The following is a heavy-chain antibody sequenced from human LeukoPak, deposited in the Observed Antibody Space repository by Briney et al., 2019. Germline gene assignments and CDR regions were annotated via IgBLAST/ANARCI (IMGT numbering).Heavy chain of an antibody. D-gene: IGHD6-13*01. CDR2: ISYDGSNK. CDR3: AKVARGIAAAGSFDY. J-gene: IGHJ4*02. Sequence: PGRSLRLSCAASGFTFSSYGMHWVRQAPGKGLEWVAVISYDGSNKYYADSVKGRFTISRDNSKNTLYLQMNSLRAEDTAVYYCAKVARGIAAAGSFDYWGQGTLVTVS. CDR1: GFTFSSYG. V-gene: IGHV3-30*18.